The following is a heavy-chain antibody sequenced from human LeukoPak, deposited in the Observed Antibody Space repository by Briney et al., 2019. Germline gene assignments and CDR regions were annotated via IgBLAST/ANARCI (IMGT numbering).Heavy chain of an antibody. J-gene: IGHJ4*02. CDR2: INPSGGST. CDR1: GYTFTSYY. V-gene: IGHV1-46*01. D-gene: IGHD3-22*01. Sequence: ASVNVSCKASGYTFTSYYLYWVRQGPEQGLEWMGLINPSGGSTTSAQKFQGRVTMTRDTSTSTVYMELRSLRSEDTAVYYCARGPGPADDGGGYCFDYWGQGTLVTVSS. CDR3: ARGPGPADDGGGYCFDY.